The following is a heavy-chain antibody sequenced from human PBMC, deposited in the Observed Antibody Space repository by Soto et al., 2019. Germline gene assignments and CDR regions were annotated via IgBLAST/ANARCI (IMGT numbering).Heavy chain of an antibody. V-gene: IGHV4-39*01. D-gene: IGHD2-2*01. CDR1: GGSISSSSYY. CDR2: IYYSGST. J-gene: IGHJ5*02. Sequence: QLQLQESGPGLVKPSESLSLTCTVSGGSISSSSYYWGWIRQPPGRGLEWIGSIYYSGSTYYNPSLKSRVTISVDTSNNQFSLKLSSVTAADTAVYYCARPYCISTSCLNWFDPWGQGTLVTVSS. CDR3: ARPYCISTSCLNWFDP.